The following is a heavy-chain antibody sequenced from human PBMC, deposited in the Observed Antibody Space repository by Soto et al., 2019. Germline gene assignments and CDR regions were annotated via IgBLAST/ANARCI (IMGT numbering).Heavy chain of an antibody. CDR1: GDTFTNYG. CDR2: TSAYTLNT. CDR3: ARADHGRAPRGGNWFDP. V-gene: IGHV1-18*01. J-gene: IGHJ5*02. Sequence: QVPLVQSGGEVKKPGASVKVSCKASGDTFTNYGVAWVRQAPGQGLEWMGWTSAYTLNTNYAQKFQGRVTVTTDTSTSTAYMELRSLRPDDTAVYYCARADHGRAPRGGNWFDPWGQGTLVTVSS. D-gene: IGHD4-17*01.